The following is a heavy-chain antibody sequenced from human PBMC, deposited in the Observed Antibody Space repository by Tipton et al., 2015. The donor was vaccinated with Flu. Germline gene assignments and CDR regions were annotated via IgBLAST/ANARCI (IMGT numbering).Heavy chain of an antibody. CDR3: ARGLSSGWYSTGYFDY. D-gene: IGHD6-19*01. CDR2: IHRSGSA. J-gene: IGHJ4*02. V-gene: IGHV4-38-2*01. CDR1: DYSITSGYY. Sequence: GLVKPSETLSLSCDVSDYSITSGYYWGWIRQPPGKGLEWIAAIHRSGSAYYNPSLKSRVYISVDKSKNQFSLRLTSMTAADTAVYYCARGLSSGWYSTGYFDYWGQGALVTVSS.